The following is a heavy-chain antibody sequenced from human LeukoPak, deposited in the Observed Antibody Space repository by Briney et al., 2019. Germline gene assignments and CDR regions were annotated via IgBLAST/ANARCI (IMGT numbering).Heavy chain of an antibody. CDR2: ISYDGSNK. CDR1: GFTFSSYA. Sequence: GGSLRLSCAASGFTFSSYAMHWVRQAPGKGLEWVAVISYDGSNKYYADSVKGRFTISRDNSKNTLYLQMNSLRAEDTAVYYCAKDQDYGDYGALDYWGQGTLVTVSS. J-gene: IGHJ4*02. CDR3: AKDQDYGDYGALDY. D-gene: IGHD4-17*01. V-gene: IGHV3-30*04.